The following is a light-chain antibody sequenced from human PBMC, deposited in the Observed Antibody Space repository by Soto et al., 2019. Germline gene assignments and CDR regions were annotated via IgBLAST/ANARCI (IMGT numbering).Light chain of an antibody. CDR1: QSVSNY. CDR3: EQRSNWPPWT. V-gene: IGKV3-11*01. CDR2: DAS. J-gene: IGKJ1*01. Sequence: ELVLTQSPATLSLSPGERATLSCRASQSVSNYLAWYPQKPGQAPRLRIYDASKSATGTPARFTGSGSWTDFTLTISSTESEDMAGYYCEQRSNWPPWTFGQGTKVEIK.